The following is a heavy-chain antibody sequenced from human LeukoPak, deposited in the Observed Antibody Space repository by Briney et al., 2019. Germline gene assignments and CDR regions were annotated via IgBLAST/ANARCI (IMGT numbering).Heavy chain of an antibody. CDR1: GGSFSGYY. V-gene: IGHV4-34*01. D-gene: IGHD2-15*01. J-gene: IGHJ6*02. Sequence: PSETLSLTCAVYGGSFSGYYWSWIRQPPGKGLEWIGEINHSGSTNYNPSLKSRVTISVDTSKNQFSLKLGSVTAADTAVYYCARSFCSGGSCYSVRYYHYGMDVWGQGATVTVSS. CDR2: INHSGST. CDR3: ARSFCSGGSCYSVRYYHYGMDV.